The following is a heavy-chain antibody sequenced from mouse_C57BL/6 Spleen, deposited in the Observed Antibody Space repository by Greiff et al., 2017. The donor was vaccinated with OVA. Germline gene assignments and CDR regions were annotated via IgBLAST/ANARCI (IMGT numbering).Heavy chain of an antibody. CDR2: ISSGGDYI. D-gene: IGHD2-5*01. CDR3: TRAGYSNYVAY. CDR1: GFTFSSYA. V-gene: IGHV5-9-1*02. J-gene: IGHJ3*01. Sequence: EVHLVESGEGLVKPGGSLKLSCAASGFTFSSYAMSWVRQTPEKRLEWVAYISSGGDYIYYADTVKGRFTISRDNARNTLYLQMSSLKSEDTAIYYCTRAGYSNYVAYWGQGTLVTVSA.